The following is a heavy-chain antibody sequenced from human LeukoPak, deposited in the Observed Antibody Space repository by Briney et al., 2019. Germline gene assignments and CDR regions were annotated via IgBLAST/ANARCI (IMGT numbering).Heavy chain of an antibody. CDR1: GFTFSSYG. Sequence: GGSLRLSCAASGFTFSSYGMSWVRQAPGTGLEWVSVIYSGGSTYYADSVKGRFAISRDNSKNTLYLQMNSLRTEDTAVYYCAREYYYDSSGYYDVFFFDYWGQGTLVTVSS. V-gene: IGHV3-66*01. J-gene: IGHJ4*02. CDR3: AREYYYDSSGYYDVFFFDY. D-gene: IGHD3-22*01. CDR2: IYSGGST.